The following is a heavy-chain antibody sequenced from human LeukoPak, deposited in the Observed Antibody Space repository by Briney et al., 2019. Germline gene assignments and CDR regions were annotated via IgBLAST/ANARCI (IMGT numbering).Heavy chain of an antibody. D-gene: IGHD3-10*01. Sequence: SGPALVKPTQTLTLTCTFSGFSLSTSGVGVGWIRQPPGKALEWLALIYLDGDKRYSPSLESSLTITKDTSKNQVVLTMTNMDPVDTATYYCAHRRRSSGSGNWFDPWGQGTLVTVSS. V-gene: IGHV2-5*02. CDR2: IYLDGDK. CDR3: AHRRRSSGSGNWFDP. J-gene: IGHJ5*02. CDR1: GFSLSTSGVG.